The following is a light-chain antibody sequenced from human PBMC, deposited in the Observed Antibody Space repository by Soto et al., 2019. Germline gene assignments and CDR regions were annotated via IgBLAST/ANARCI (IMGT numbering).Light chain of an antibody. J-gene: IGLJ1*01. V-gene: IGLV2-23*01. CDR1: SSDVGIYNL. CDR3: RSYAGSNTYV. CDR2: EGD. Sequence: QSALTQPASVSGSPGQSITISCTGSSSDVGIYNLVSWYQQYPGKAPTVLIYEGDKRPSGVSSRFSGSKSDNTASLTISGLQTADEADYNCRSYAGSNTYVFGSGTKVTVL.